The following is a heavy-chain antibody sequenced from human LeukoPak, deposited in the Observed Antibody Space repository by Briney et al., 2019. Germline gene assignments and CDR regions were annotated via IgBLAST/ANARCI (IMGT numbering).Heavy chain of an antibody. V-gene: IGHV1-2*02. J-gene: IGHJ4*02. CDR2: INPNSGGT. Sequence: GASVKVSCKASGYTFTGYYMHWVRQAPGQGHEWMGWINPNSGGTNYAQKFQGRVTMTRDTSISTAYMELSRLRSDDTAVYYCARLRVYCTNGVCKNGYYFDYWGQGTLVTVSS. D-gene: IGHD2-8*01. CDR1: GYTFTGYY. CDR3: ARLRVYCTNGVCKNGYYFDY.